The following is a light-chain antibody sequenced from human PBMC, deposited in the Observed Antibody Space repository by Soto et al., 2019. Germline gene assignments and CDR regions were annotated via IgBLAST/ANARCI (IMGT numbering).Light chain of an antibody. V-gene: IGKV1-33*01. Sequence: DTQMTQSPSSLSASVGDRVTVTCQASQDIKSNLNWFQQKSGKAPRLLVYDASNLETGVTSRFSGRGSGTYFPFTITSLQPEDIATYFCQQYGNFPFTFGPGTKVDI. CDR1: QDIKSN. CDR3: QQYGNFPFT. J-gene: IGKJ3*01. CDR2: DAS.